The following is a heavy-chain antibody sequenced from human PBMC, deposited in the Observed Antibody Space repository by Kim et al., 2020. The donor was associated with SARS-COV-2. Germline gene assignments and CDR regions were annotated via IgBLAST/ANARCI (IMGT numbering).Heavy chain of an antibody. CDR2: ISGDGGST. CDR1: GFTFDDYA. V-gene: IGHV3-43*02. J-gene: IGHJ5*02. D-gene: IGHD3-3*01. Sequence: GGSLRLSCAASGFTFDDYAMHWVRQAPGKGLEWVSLISGDGGSTYYADSVKGRFTISRDNSKNSLYLQMNSLRTEDTALYYCAKDRHHYDFWSGFRPGSWFDPWGQGTLVTVSS. CDR3: AKDRHHYDFWSGFRPGSWFDP.